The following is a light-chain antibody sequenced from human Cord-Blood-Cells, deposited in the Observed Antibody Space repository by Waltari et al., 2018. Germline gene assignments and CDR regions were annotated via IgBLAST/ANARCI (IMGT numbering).Light chain of an antibody. Sequence: DIQMNQSPSSLSASVGDRVTITCQASQRISSYLNWYQQKPGKAPKLLIYAASSLQSGVPSRFSGRGSGTDFTLTISSLQPEDFATYYCQQSYSTPGIGTFGQGTKVEIK. CDR2: AAS. V-gene: IGKV1-39*01. J-gene: IGKJ1*01. CDR1: QRISSY. CDR3: QQSYSTPGIGT.